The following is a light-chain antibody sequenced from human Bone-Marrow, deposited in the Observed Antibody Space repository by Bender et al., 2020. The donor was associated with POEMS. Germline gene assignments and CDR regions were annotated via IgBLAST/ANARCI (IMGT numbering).Light chain of an antibody. CDR3: CSYAGISPVV. CDR1: SSDVGSYNF. J-gene: IGLJ2*01. V-gene: IGLV2-23*01. Sequence: QSALTQPASVSGSPGQSITISCTGTSSDVGSYNFVSWYQHYPGKAPKLMIYGGSKRPSGVSNCFSGSKSGNTASLTISGLDAEDGADYYCCSYAGISPVVFGGGTRVTVL. CDR2: GGS.